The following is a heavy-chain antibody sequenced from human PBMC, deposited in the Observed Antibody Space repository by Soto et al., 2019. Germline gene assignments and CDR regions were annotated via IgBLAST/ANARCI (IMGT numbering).Heavy chain of an antibody. CDR1: GGSISSSNW. D-gene: IGHD2-2*02. CDR2: IYHSGCT. J-gene: IGHJ6*02. Sequence: QVQLQESGPGLVKPSGTLSLTCAVSGGSISSSNWWSWVRQPPGKGLEWIGEIYHSGCTNYNPSLKSRVTISVDKYKHQFSLKLSSVTAADTAVYYCARGYCSSTSCYSGDGYYYYYGMDVWGQGSTVTVSS. V-gene: IGHV4-4*02. CDR3: ARGYCSSTSCYSGDGYYYYYGMDV.